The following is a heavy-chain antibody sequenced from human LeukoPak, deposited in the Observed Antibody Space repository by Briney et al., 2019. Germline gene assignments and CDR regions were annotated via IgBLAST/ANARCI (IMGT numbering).Heavy chain of an antibody. V-gene: IGHV1-18*01. CDR2: ISAYNDNT. D-gene: IGHD2/OR15-2a*01. CDR3: ARGPRDSSTFYTRY. CDR1: GYTFTSYG. Sequence: GASVKVSCKTSGYTFTSYGISWVRQAPGQGLEWMGWISAYNDNTNYAQKVQGRVTMTTDTSTSTAYMELRSLRSDDTAVYYCARGPRDSSTFYTRYWGQGTLVTVSS. J-gene: IGHJ4*02.